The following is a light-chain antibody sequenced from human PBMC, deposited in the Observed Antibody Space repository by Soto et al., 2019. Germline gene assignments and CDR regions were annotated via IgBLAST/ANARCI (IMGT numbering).Light chain of an antibody. CDR2: GAS. V-gene: IGKV3-15*01. J-gene: IGKJ4*01. CDR3: QQYNNWPLT. Sequence: EVVMTQSPANLSVSPGERATLSCRASQSVSSLLAWYQQKPGQAPRLLIYGASTRATGIPDRFSASGSGTEFALTISSLQSGDFAVYYCQQYNNWPLTFGGGTKVEIK. CDR1: QSVSSL.